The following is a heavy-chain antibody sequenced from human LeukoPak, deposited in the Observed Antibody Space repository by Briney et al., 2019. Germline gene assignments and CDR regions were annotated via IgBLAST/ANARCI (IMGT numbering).Heavy chain of an antibody. Sequence: SETLSLTCTVSGGSISSGDYYWSWIRQPPGKGLEWIGYIYYSGSTYYNPSLKSRVTISVDTSKNQFSLKLSSVTAADTAVYYCARGRWVVTAIAKPYYFDYWGQGTLATVSS. CDR2: IYYSGST. V-gene: IGHV4-30-4*01. CDR3: ARGRWVVTAIAKPYYFDY. D-gene: IGHD2-21*02. J-gene: IGHJ4*02. CDR1: GGSISSGDYY.